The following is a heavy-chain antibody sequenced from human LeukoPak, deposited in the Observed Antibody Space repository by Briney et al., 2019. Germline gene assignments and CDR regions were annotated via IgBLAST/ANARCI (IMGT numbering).Heavy chain of an antibody. V-gene: IGHV5-51*01. Sequence: GESLKISCKGSGYSFTNYWLGWGRQMPGKGLEWRGIIYPGDSDTRYIPSFQGQVTISADKSISTAYLQWSSLKASDTAMYYCARRVDSYWFFDYWGQGTLVTVSS. J-gene: IGHJ4*02. CDR2: IYPGDSDT. CDR3: ARRVDSYWFFDY. D-gene: IGHD1-26*01. CDR1: GYSFTNYW.